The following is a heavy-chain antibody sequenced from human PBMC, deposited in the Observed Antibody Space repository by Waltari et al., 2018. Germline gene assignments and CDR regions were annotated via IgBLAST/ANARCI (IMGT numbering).Heavy chain of an antibody. V-gene: IGHV1-69*04. CDR2: IIPILGIA. CDR3: ARDRAVAAYFDY. CDR1: GGTFRSYA. Sequence: QVQLVQSGAEVKKPGSSVKVSCQASGGTFRSYAISWVRQAPGQGLEWMGRIIPILGIANYAQKFQGRVTITADKSTSTAYMELSSLRSEDTAVYYCARDRAVAAYFDYWGQGTLVTVSS. J-gene: IGHJ4*02. D-gene: IGHD6-19*01.